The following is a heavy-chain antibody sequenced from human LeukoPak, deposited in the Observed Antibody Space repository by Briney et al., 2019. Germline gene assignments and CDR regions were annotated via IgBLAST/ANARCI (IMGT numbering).Heavy chain of an antibody. V-gene: IGHV3-11*04. J-gene: IGHJ5*02. Sequence: GGSLRLSCAASGFTVSSNYMSWVRQAPGKGLEWVSYISSSGSTIYYADSVKGRFTISRDNAKNSLYLQMNSLRAEDTAVYYCARDSGPADYEGFDPWGQGTLVTVSS. D-gene: IGHD4-17*01. CDR2: ISSSGSTI. CDR3: ARDSGPADYEGFDP. CDR1: GFTVSSNY.